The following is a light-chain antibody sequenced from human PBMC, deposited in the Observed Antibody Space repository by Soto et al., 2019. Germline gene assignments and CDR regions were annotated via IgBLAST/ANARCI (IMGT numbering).Light chain of an antibody. V-gene: IGLV2-14*01. CDR2: DVS. Sequence: QSALTQPASVSGSPGQSITISCTGTSSDVGGYNYVSWYQQHPGKAPKLMIYDVSNRPSGISNRSSGSKSGNTASLPISGLQADDEADYHRSSYTRTSTLVFGGGTKLPVL. CDR3: SSYTRTSTLV. CDR1: SSDVGGYNY. J-gene: IGLJ2*01.